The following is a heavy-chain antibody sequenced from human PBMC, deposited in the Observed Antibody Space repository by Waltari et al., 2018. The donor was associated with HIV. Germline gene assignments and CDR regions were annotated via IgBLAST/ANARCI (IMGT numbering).Heavy chain of an antibody. J-gene: IGHJ5*02. Sequence: QVQLVQSGAEVKKPGASVNVSCKASGYTFTRYDINWVRQAPGQGLEWIGWMDPKTGNTAYAQKFQGRVTMTRSSTSTAYLELSSLRSDDTAVYYCARGPNYSGSGSYYSWFDPWGQGTLVTVSS. V-gene: IGHV1-8*01. D-gene: IGHD3-10*01. CDR1: GYTFTRYD. CDR3: ARGPNYSGSGSYYSWFDP. CDR2: MDPKTGNT.